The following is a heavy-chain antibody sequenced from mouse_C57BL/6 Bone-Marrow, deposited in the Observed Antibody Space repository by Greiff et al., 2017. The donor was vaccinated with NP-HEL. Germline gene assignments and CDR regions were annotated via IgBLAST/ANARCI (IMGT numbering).Heavy chain of an antibody. V-gene: IGHV1-85*01. D-gene: IGHD2-3*01. Sequence: VQLQQSGPELVKPGASVKLSCKASGYTFTSYDINWVKQRPGQGLEWIGWIYPRDGSTKYNEKFKGKATLTVDTSSSTAYMQLHSLTSEDSAVYDCARPDGYPYWYFDVWGTGTTVTVSS. CDR2: IYPRDGST. CDR1: GYTFTSYD. J-gene: IGHJ1*03. CDR3: ARPDGYPYWYFDV.